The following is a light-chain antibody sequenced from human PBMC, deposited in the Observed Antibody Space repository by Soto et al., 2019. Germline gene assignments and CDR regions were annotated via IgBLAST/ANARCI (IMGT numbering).Light chain of an antibody. J-gene: IGKJ1*01. Sequence: IQMTQSPSTLSGSVGDRVTITCRASQTISSWLAWYQQKPGKAPKHLIYKASTLKSGVPSRFSGSGSGTEFTLTISSLQPDDFATYYCQHYNRYSEAFGQGTKVDIK. CDR1: QTISSW. V-gene: IGKV1-5*03. CDR2: KAS. CDR3: QHYNRYSEA.